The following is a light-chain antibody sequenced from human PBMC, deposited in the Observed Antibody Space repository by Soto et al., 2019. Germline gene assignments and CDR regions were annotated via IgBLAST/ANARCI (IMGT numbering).Light chain of an antibody. CDR1: QSVTIN. V-gene: IGKV3-15*01. CDR3: QQYNNWPRT. J-gene: IGKJ1*01. CDR2: GAS. Sequence: ETVLTQSPVTLSVSPGDRATLSCKASQSVTINLAWYHQRPGQGPRLLIFGASTRATGIPARFSGSGSDTEFTLTISSLQPEDFGNYYCQQYNNWPRTVGQGTKVDIK.